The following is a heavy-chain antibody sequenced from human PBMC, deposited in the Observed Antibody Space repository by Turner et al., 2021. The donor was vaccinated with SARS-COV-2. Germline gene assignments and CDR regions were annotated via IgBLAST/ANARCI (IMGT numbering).Heavy chain of an antibody. D-gene: IGHD3-3*01. V-gene: IGHV4-59*01. CDR3: AIELRFNWLDS. CDR1: GGSISSDF. Sequence: QVQLQESGPGLVKPSETLSLTFTVSGGSISSDFWSWIRQRPGKGLEWIGYIYYRGSTNYNPSLKSRVTMSVDTSKNQFSLKLRSVTAADTAVYYCAIELRFNWLDSWGQGTLVTVSS. J-gene: IGHJ5*01. CDR2: IYYRGST.